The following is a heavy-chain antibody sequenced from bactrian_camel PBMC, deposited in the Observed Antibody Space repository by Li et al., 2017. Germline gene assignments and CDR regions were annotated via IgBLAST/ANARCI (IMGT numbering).Heavy chain of an antibody. CDR1: GIPYTSFC. D-gene: IGHD5*01. V-gene: IGHV3S53*01. CDR2: IERDDSM. Sequence: HVQLVESGGGSVQVGGSLTLSCQYSGIPYTSFCMGWLRQPPGKEREGVAIIERDDSMNYVDAVKGRFTISKDSAKSTLYLQMTSLKVEDTGMYYCAAGWTNGQMGWVPYVHYRGQGTQVTVS. J-gene: IGHJ4*01. CDR3: AAGWTNGQMGWVPYVHY.